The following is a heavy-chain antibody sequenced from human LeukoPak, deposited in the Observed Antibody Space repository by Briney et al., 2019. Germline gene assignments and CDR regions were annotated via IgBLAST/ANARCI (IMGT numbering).Heavy chain of an antibody. J-gene: IGHJ6*04. CDR2: ISSSSSYI. CDR3: ARVFGNWVPDAMPDYYYYYGMDV. V-gene: IGHV3-21*01. CDR1: GFTFSSYS. Sequence: GGSLRLSCAASGFTFSSYSMNWVRQAPGKGLEWVSSISSSSSYIYYADSVKGRFTISRDNAKNSLYLQMNSLRAEDTAVYYCARVFGNWVPDAMPDYYYYYGMDVWGKGTTVTVSS. D-gene: IGHD2-2*01.